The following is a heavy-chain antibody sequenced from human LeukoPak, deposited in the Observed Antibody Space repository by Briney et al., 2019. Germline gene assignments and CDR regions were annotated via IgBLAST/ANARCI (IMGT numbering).Heavy chain of an antibody. CDR2: IYYSGST. J-gene: IGHJ4*02. Sequence: SETLSLTCTVSGGSISSDYWSWIWQPPGKGLEWIGYIYYSGSTNYNPPLKSRVTISVDTSKNQFSLKLSSVTAADTAVYYCARRDTSGWNSFDYWGQGTLVTVSS. D-gene: IGHD6-19*01. CDR1: GGSISSDY. V-gene: IGHV4-59*01. CDR3: ARRDTSGWNSFDY.